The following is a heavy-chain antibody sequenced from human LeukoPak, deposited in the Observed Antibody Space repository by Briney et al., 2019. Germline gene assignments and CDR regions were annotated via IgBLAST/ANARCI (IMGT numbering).Heavy chain of an antibody. CDR3: ARARADSSSWYYYYYMDV. D-gene: IGHD6-13*01. CDR1: GGSISSYH. J-gene: IGHJ6*03. CDR2: IYYSGST. Sequence: PSETLSLTCTVSGGSISSYHWSWIRQPPGKGLEWIGFIYYSGSTNYNPSLKSRVTISVDTSKNQFSLKLSSVTAADTAVYYCARARADSSSWYYYYYMDVWGKGTTVTVSS. V-gene: IGHV4-59*01.